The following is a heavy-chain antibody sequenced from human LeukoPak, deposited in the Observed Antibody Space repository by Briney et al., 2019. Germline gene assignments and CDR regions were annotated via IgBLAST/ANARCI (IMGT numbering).Heavy chain of an antibody. D-gene: IGHD3-9*01. J-gene: IGHJ3*02. V-gene: IGHV4-4*07. CDR2: IYTSGST. CDR3: ARARNDILTGYIAFDI. Sequence: SETLSLTCSVSGGSISNYYCNWIRQPAGKGLEWIGRIYTSGSTNYNPSLKSRVTMSVDTSKNQFSLRLSSMTAADTAVYYCARARNDILTGYIAFDIWGQGTMVTVSS. CDR1: GGSISNYY.